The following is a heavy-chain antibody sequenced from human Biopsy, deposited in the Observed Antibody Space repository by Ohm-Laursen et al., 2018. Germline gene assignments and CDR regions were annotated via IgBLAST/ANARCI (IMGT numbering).Heavy chain of an antibody. J-gene: IGHJ3*01. Sequence: ASVKVSCKVSGHTLTELSMHWVRQAPGKGLEWMGGRIPYFNTIYYARNFQDRAVITADRSARTTDMQLSGLRPDDTAVYYCVGGQRGPPIGVTVPGDAFDLWGPGTMVTVSP. CDR2: RIPYFNTI. CDR3: VGGQRGPPIGVTVPGDAFDL. D-gene: IGHD1-26*01. V-gene: IGHV1-24*01. CDR1: GHTLTELS.